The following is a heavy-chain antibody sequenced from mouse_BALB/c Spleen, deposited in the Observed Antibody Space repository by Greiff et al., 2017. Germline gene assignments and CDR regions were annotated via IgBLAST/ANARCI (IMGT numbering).Heavy chain of an antibody. J-gene: IGHJ2*01. Sequence: VQLQQSGAELVKPGASVKLSCTASGFNIKDTYMHWVKQRPEQGLEWIGRIDPANGNTKYDPKFQGKATITADTSSNTAYLQLSSLTSEDTAVYYCARKDYYGSRFDYWGQGTTLTVSS. CDR1: GFNIKDTY. CDR3: ARKDYYGSRFDY. CDR2: IDPANGNT. V-gene: IGHV14-3*02. D-gene: IGHD1-1*01.